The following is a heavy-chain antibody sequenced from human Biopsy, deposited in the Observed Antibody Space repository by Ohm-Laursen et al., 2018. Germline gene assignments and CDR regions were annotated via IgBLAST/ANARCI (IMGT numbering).Heavy chain of an antibody. CDR3: ARDPLNGHKHFDY. CDR1: SYTFTDYN. Sequence: ASVKVSCKASSYTFTDYNIYWMRQAPGQGLEWLGYINCKTGATNYAQKFQGTVTMTRDTSISTAYLALGSLRSADTDIYYCARDPLNGHKHFDYWGQGSLVTVSS. CDR2: INCKTGAT. V-gene: IGHV1-2*02. D-gene: IGHD2-8*01. J-gene: IGHJ4*02.